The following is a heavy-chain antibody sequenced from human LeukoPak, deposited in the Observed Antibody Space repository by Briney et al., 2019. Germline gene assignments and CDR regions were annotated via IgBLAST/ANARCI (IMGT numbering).Heavy chain of an antibody. CDR3: ARVYGAAAGTGYFDY. D-gene: IGHD6-13*01. Sequence: SETLSLTCAVYGGSFSGYYWSWIRQPPGKGLEWIGEINHSGSTNYNPSLKSRVTISVDTSKNQFSLKLSSVTVADTAVYYCARVYGAAAGTGYFDYWGQGTLVTVSS. J-gene: IGHJ4*02. V-gene: IGHV4-34*01. CDR2: INHSGST. CDR1: GGSFSGYY.